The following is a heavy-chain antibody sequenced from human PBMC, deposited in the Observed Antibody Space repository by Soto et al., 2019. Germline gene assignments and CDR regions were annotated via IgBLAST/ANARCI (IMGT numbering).Heavy chain of an antibody. Sequence: QLQLQESGSGLVKPSQTLSLTCAVSGGSISSGGYSWSWIRQPPGKGLEWIGYIYHSGSTYYNPSLKSRVTLSVDRSKNQFSLKLSSVTAADTAVYYCARAESSVDTAMVPFDYWGQGTLVTVSS. CDR1: GGSISSGGYS. V-gene: IGHV4-30-2*01. CDR3: ARAESSVDTAMVPFDY. D-gene: IGHD5-18*01. CDR2: IYHSGST. J-gene: IGHJ4*02.